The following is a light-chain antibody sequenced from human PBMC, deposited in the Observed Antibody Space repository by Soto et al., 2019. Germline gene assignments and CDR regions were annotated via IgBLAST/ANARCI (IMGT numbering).Light chain of an antibody. Sequence: DIQMTQSPSSLSASVGDRVTITCRASQSISSYLNWYQQKPGKAPKLLIYDASSLESGVPSRFSGSGSGTVFTLTISSLKPDDFATYYCQQYNSYWTFGQGTKVDIK. CDR2: DAS. V-gene: IGKV1-5*01. CDR3: QQYNSYWT. J-gene: IGKJ1*01. CDR1: QSISSY.